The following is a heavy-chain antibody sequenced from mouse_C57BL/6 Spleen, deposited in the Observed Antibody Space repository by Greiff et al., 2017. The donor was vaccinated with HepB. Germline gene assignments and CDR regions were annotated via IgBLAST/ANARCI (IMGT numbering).Heavy chain of an antibody. CDR3: ARWNYGSSL. CDR2: ISYDGSN. CDR1: GYSITSGYY. V-gene: IGHV3-6*01. Sequence: DVKLQESGPGLVKPSQSLSLTCSVTGYSITSGYYWNWIRQFPGNQLEWMGYISYDGSNNYNPSLKNRISITRDTSKNQFVLKLNSVTTEDTATYYCARWNYGSSLWGQGTLVTVSA. D-gene: IGHD1-1*01. J-gene: IGHJ3*01.